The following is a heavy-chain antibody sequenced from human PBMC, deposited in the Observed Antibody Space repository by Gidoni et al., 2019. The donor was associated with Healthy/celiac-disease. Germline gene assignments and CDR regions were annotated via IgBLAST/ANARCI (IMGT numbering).Heavy chain of an antibody. CDR2: INPSGGST. V-gene: IGHV1-46*03. CDR3: ARGTIFGVELNNWFDP. D-gene: IGHD3-3*01. J-gene: IGHJ5*02. Sequence: QVQLVQSGAEVKKPGASVKVFCKASGYTFTSYYMHWVRQAPGQGLEWVGIINPSGGSTSYAQKFQGRVTMTRDTSTSTVYMELSSLRSEDTAVYYCARGTIFGVELNNWFDPWGQGTLVTVSS. CDR1: GYTFTSYY.